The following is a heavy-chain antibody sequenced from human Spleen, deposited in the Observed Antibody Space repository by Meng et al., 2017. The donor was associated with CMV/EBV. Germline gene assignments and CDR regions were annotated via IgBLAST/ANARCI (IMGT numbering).Heavy chain of an antibody. CDR1: GYTFTGYY. J-gene: IGHJ6*02. CDR3: ARLNYDILIGGYYGMDV. V-gene: IGHV1-2*02. CDR2: INPNSGGT. Sequence: ASVKVSCKASGYTFTGYYMHWVRQAPGQGLEWMGWINPNSGGTNYAQKFQGRVTMTRDTSISTAYMELSRLRSDDTAVYYCARLNYDILIGGYYGMDVWGQGTTVTVSS. D-gene: IGHD3-9*01.